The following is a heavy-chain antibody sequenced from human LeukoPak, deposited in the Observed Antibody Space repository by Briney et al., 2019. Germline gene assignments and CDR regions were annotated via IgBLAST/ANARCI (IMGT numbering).Heavy chain of an antibody. D-gene: IGHD6-19*01. CDR1: GGSITSSSYY. J-gene: IGHJ4*02. CDR2: IYYSGSA. Sequence: SETLSLTCTVSGGSITSSSYYWGWIRPPPGKGLEWIGSIYYSGSAYSHPSLKSRATISVDTSTNQFSLKLSSVTAADTAVYYCARPLEAVARSFDYWGQGTLVTVSS. V-gene: IGHV4-39*01. CDR3: ARPLEAVARSFDY.